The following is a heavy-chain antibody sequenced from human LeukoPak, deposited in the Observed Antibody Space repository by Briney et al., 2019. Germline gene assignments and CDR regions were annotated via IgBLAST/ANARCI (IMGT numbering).Heavy chain of an antibody. J-gene: IGHJ4*02. CDR2: ISDNGGTT. CDR3: AKDRGFSGYGLH. Sequence: GGSLRLSCAASGFTFSSYAMSWVRQAPGKGLEWVSAISDNGGTTDYADSVKGRFTISRDNSKSTLYLQMNSLRAEDTAVYYCAKDRGFSGYGLHWGQGTLVTVSS. CDR1: GFTFSSYA. V-gene: IGHV3-23*01. D-gene: IGHD5-12*01.